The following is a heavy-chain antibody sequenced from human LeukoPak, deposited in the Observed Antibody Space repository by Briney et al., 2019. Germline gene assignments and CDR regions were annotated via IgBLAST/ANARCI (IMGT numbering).Heavy chain of an antibody. D-gene: IGHD3-16*01. V-gene: IGHV3-66*02. CDR3: AGRRVLDASFDY. J-gene: IGHJ4*02. Sequence: GGSLRLSCAASGFTVSNNYMSWVRQAPGKGLEWVSVIYSGDNTYYVESVKGRFTISRDNSKNTLFLQMNRLRAEDTAVYYCAGRRVLDASFDYWGQGTLVTASS. CDR1: GFTVSNNY. CDR2: IYSGDNT.